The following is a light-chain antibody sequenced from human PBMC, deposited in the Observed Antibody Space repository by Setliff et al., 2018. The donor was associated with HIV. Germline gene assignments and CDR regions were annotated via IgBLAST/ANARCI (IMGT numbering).Light chain of an antibody. V-gene: IGKV3-11*01. CDR1: QSVGNY. Sequence: EIVLTQSPATLSLSPGGSATLSRRASQSVGNYLAWYQQKLGQAPRLLIYDASDRATGIPARFSGSGSGTDFTLTISSLEPEDFAVYYCQQRSKWPPSITFGQGTRLEIK. CDR2: DAS. CDR3: QQRSKWPPSIT. J-gene: IGKJ5*01.